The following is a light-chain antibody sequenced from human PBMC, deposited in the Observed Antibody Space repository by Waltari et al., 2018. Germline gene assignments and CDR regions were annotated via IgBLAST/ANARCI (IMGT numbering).Light chain of an antibody. J-gene: IGKJ3*01. Sequence: DIQMTQSPSSLSASVGDRVTITCRASQSIITYLHWYQQKPGKAPKLLVYASSNFQTGVSSRFSGSGSGTDFTLTISSLEPEDFATYYCQQTYGSPPTFGPGTKVDI. V-gene: IGKV1-39*01. CDR1: QSIITY. CDR2: ASS. CDR3: QQTYGSPPT.